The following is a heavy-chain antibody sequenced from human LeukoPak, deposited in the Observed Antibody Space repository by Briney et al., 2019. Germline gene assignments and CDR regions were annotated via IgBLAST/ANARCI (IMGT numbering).Heavy chain of an antibody. D-gene: IGHD3-3*01. V-gene: IGHV1-18*01. CDR1: GYTFTSYG. CDR2: ISAYNGNT. Sequence: GASVKVSCKASGYTFTSYGISWVRQAPGQGLEWMGWISAYNGNTNYAQKLQGRVTMITDTSTSTAYMELRSLRSDDTAVYYCARDMMYYDFWSGYPFAHSKRNNYYYYYMDVWGKGTTVTVSS. CDR3: ARDMMYYDFWSGYPFAHSKRNNYYYYYMDV. J-gene: IGHJ6*03.